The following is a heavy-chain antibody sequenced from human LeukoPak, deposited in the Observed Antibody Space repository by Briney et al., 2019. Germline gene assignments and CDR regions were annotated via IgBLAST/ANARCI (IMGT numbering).Heavy chain of an antibody. D-gene: IGHD2-2*01. CDR2: IYYSGST. V-gene: IGHV4-30-4*01. CDR3: ARDLFSSHARGGLSMSNWFDP. Sequence: SETLSLTCTVSGGSISSGDYYWSWIRQPPGKGLGWIGYIYYSGSTYYNPSLKSRVTISVDTSKNQFSLKLSSVTAADTAVYYCARDLFSSHARGGLSMSNWFDPWGQGTLVTVSS. CDR1: GGSISSGDYY. J-gene: IGHJ5*02.